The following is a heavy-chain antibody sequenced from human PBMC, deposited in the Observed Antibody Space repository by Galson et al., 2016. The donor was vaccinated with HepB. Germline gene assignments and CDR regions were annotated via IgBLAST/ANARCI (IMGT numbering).Heavy chain of an antibody. V-gene: IGHV3-66*02. CDR1: GFTVATNF. CDR3: ARVLRFLELAHRCDP. J-gene: IGHJ5*02. D-gene: IGHD3-3*01. CDR2: ISHGGRT. Sequence: SLRLSCAGSGFTVATNFMSWVRQAPGKGLEWVSVISHGGRTEYSDSVKGRFTLSRDTLKNTVYLQMNSLRPDDTAVYYCARVLRFLELAHRCDPWGQGTQVTVSS.